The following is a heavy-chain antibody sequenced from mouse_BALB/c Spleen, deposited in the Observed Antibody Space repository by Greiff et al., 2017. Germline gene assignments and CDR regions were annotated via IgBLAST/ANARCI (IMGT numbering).Heavy chain of an antibody. J-gene: IGHJ4*01. V-gene: IGHV1-14*01. Sequence: EVQLQESGPELVKPGASVKMSCKASGYTFTSYVMHWVKQKPGQGLEWIGYINPYNDGTKYNEKFKGKATLTSDKSSSTAYMELSSLTSEDSAVYYCARRGEDYAMDYWGQGTSVTVSS. CDR3: ARRGEDYAMDY. CDR1: GYTFTSYV. CDR2: INPYNDGT.